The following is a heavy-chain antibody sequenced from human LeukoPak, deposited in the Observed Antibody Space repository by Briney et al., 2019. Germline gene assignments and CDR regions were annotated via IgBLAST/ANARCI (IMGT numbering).Heavy chain of an antibody. CDR2: IYYSGST. CDR3: AAAVVPAARRSGWFDP. V-gene: IGHV4-59*01. CDR1: GGSISSYY. J-gene: IGHJ5*02. Sequence: SETLSLICTVSGGSISSYYWSWIRQPPGKGLEWIGYIYYSGSTNYNPSLKSRVTISVDTSKNQFSLKLSSVTAADTAVYYCAAAVVPAARRSGWFDPWGQGTLVTVSS. D-gene: IGHD2-2*01.